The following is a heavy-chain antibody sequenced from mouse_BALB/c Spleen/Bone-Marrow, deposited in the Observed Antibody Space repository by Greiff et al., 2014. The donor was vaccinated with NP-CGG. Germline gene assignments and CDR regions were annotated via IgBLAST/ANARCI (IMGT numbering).Heavy chain of an antibody. J-gene: IGHJ2*01. Sequence: QVQLQQPGAELVRPGASVKLSCKASGYTFTSYWMQWVKQRPGQGLEWIGAIYPGDGDTRYTQKFKGKATLTADKSSSTAYMQLSSLASEDSAVYYCASQGDYGSFDYWGQGTTLTVSS. V-gene: IGHV1-87*01. D-gene: IGHD1-1*02. CDR2: IYPGDGDT. CDR3: ASQGDYGSFDY. CDR1: GYTFTSYW.